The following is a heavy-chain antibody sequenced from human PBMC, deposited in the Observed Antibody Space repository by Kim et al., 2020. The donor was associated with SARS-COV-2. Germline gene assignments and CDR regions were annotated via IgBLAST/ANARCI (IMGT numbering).Heavy chain of an antibody. V-gene: IGHV4-39*01. J-gene: IGHJ4*02. Sequence: SETLSLTCTVSGGSISSSSYYWGWIRQPPGKGLEWIGSIYYSGSTYYNPSLKSRVTISVDTSKNQFSLKLSSVTAADTAVYYCARWSQQQLVERHWGQGTLVTVSS. D-gene: IGHD6-13*01. CDR1: GGSISSSSYY. CDR2: IYYSGST. CDR3: ARWSQQQLVERH.